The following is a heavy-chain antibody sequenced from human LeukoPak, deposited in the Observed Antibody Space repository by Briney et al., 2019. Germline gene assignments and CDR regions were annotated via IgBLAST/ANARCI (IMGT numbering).Heavy chain of an antibody. CDR3: ARGITDYDILTGLVQL. CDR1: GGSFSGYY. J-gene: IGHJ4*02. D-gene: IGHD3-9*01. Sequence: PSETLSLTCAVYGGSFSGYYWSWIRQPPGKGLEWIGEINHSGSTNYNPSLKSRVTISVDMSKNQFSLKLSSVTAADTAVYYCARGITDYDILTGLVQLWGQGTLVTVSS. CDR2: INHSGST. V-gene: IGHV4-34*01.